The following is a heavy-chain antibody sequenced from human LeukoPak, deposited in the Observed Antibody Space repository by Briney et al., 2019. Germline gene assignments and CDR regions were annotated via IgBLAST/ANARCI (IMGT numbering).Heavy chain of an antibody. CDR1: GYSVSSGYY. CDR2: MYHSGDT. Sequence: SETLSLTCTVSGYSVSSGYYWGWIRQSPGKGLEWIAGMYHSGDTFYNPSLRSRVTISLDTSKNQLSLRLSSVTAADTAVYYCARSKAHLSTSWYGSWFDPWGQGTLVTVSS. D-gene: IGHD2-2*01. V-gene: IGHV4-38-2*02. J-gene: IGHJ5*02. CDR3: ARSKAHLSTSWYGSWFDP.